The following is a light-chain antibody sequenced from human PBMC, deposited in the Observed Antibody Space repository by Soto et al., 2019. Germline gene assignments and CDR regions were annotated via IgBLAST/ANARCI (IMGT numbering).Light chain of an antibody. CDR2: KAS. V-gene: IGKV1-5*03. Sequence: DIQMTQSPSTLSASIGDRVTITCRASQSVDSWLAWYQQQPGKAPKLLIYKASSLQTGVPSSLSGSGSGTEFTLTISSMQPDDFSTYYCQHYNDYSRVFGQGTKVEIK. J-gene: IGKJ1*01. CDR1: QSVDSW. CDR3: QHYNDYSRV.